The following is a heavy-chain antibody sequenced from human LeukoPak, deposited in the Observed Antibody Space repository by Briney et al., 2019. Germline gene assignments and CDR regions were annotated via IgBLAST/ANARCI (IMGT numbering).Heavy chain of an antibody. J-gene: IGHJ5*02. Sequence: GRSLRLSCAASGFTFDDYAMHWVRQAPGKGLEWVSGISWNSGSIGYADSVKGRFTISRDNAKNSLYLQMNSLRAEDTALYYCAKDHDGFDPWGQGTLSPSPQ. D-gene: IGHD1-1*01. V-gene: IGHV3-9*01. CDR3: AKDHDGFDP. CDR1: GFTFDDYA. CDR2: ISWNSGSI.